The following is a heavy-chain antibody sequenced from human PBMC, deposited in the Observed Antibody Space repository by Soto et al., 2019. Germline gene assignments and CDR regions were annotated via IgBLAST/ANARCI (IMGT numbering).Heavy chain of an antibody. J-gene: IGHJ6*02. D-gene: IGHD5-18*01. Sequence: GASVKVSCKASGYTFTSYGISWVRQAPGQGLEWMGWISAYNGNTNYAQKLQGRVTMTTDTSTSTAYMELRSLRSDDTAVYYFARGGYSYGLNTRYYYYGMDVWGQGTTVTVSS. CDR1: GYTFTSYG. V-gene: IGHV1-18*01. CDR2: ISAYNGNT. CDR3: ARGGYSYGLNTRYYYYGMDV.